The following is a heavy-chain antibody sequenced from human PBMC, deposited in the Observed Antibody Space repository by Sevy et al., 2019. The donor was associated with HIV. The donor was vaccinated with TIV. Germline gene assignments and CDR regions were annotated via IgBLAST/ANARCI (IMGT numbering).Heavy chain of an antibody. Sequence: GGSLRLSCAASGFTLDDNGVIWVRQAPGKGLEWVSGINWNGGNIDYADSVKGRLTISRDRAKNSLHLQMDSLRAEDTAFYYCARVGGDYGGNSVGFDYWGQGTLVTVSS. CDR3: ARVGGDYGGNSVGFDY. J-gene: IGHJ4*02. CDR2: INWNGGNI. CDR1: GFTLDDNG. D-gene: IGHD4-17*01. V-gene: IGHV3-20*04.